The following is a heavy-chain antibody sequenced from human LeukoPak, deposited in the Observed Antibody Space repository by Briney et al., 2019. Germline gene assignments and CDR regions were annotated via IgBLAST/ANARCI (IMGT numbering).Heavy chain of an antibody. CDR2: IYTSGST. CDR1: GGSISSGSYY. Sequence: SETLSLTCTVSGGSISSGSYYWSWIRQPAGKGLEWIGRIYTSGSTNYNPSLKSRVTISVDKSKNQFSLKLSSVTAADTAVYYCARGQDGDYGRFDPWGQGTLVTVSS. D-gene: IGHD4-17*01. J-gene: IGHJ5*02. V-gene: IGHV4-61*02. CDR3: ARGQDGDYGRFDP.